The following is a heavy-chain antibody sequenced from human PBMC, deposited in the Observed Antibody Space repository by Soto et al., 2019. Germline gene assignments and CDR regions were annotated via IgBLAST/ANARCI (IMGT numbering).Heavy chain of an antibody. V-gene: IGHV1-18*01. CDR3: ARDSPPFDY. J-gene: IGHJ4*02. CDR1: GYTFSSYT. Sequence: QVQLVQSGAEVKRSGVSVKVSSKASGYTFSSYTISWVRQAPGKGLEWMGWIGAYNGNTKYAQKLQDRVTMTTDTSTNTAYMELRSLRSDDTAVYYCARDSPPFDYWGQGTLVTVSS. CDR2: IGAYNGNT.